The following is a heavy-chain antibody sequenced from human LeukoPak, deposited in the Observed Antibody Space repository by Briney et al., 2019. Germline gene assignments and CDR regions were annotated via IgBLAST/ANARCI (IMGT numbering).Heavy chain of an antibody. J-gene: IGHJ5*02. CDR3: IVFGDSNH. CDR2: IHTSGDT. V-gene: IGHV3-53*01. Sequence: GGSLRLSCAASGFTVSSNYVSWVRQAPGKGLEWVSAIHTSGDTCYADSVKGRFTISRDTSKNTLYLQINSLRVEDTAVYYCIVFGDSNHWGQGTLVTVSS. D-gene: IGHD4-17*01. CDR1: GFTVSSNY.